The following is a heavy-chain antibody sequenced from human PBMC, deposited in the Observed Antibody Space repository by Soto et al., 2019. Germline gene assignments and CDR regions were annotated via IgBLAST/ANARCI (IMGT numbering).Heavy chain of an antibody. CDR3: ARGIVVVPAAIPDWFDP. CDR1: GGTFSSYA. Sequence: SVKVSCKASGGTFSSYAISWVRQAPGQGLEWMGGIIPIFGTANYAQKFRGRVTITADESTSTAYMELSSLRSEDTAVYYCARGIVVVPAAIPDWFDPWGQGTLVTVSS. J-gene: IGHJ5*02. D-gene: IGHD2-2*02. CDR2: IIPIFGTA. V-gene: IGHV1-69*13.